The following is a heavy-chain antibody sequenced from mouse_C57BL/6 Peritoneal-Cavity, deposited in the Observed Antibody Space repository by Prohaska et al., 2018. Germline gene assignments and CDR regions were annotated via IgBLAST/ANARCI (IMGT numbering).Heavy chain of an antibody. CDR1: AYSITSGYS. CDR3: AKEEGYYFDY. CDR2: ISSDGSN. J-gene: IGHJ2*01. Sequence: DLPLQDSGPGLVKPSQSLSLTCPVTAYSITSGYSCNWNRPFPGNKLEWMGYISSDGSNNYNPALKSRISVTRDTSKKRFLLKLNAVTTEDTARYYGAKEEGYYFDYGGQGTTLTVSS. V-gene: IGHV3-6*01.